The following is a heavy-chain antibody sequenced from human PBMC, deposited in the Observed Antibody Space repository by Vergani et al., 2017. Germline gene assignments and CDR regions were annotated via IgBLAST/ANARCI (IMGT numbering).Heavy chain of an antibody. J-gene: IGHJ4*02. V-gene: IGHV3-48*03. Sequence: EVQLVESGGGLVQPGGSLRLSCAASGFTFSSYEMNWVRQAPGKGLEWVSYISSSGSTRYYADSVKGRFTISRDNAKNSLYLQMNSLRAEDTAVYYCASERAGRYCSSTSCSEFVDYWGQGTLVTVSS. CDR1: GFTFSSYE. CDR2: ISSSGSTR. CDR3: ASERAGRYCSSTSCSEFVDY. D-gene: IGHD2-2*01.